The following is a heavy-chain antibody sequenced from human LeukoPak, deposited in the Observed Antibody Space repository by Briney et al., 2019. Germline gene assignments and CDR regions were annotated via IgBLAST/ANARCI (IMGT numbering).Heavy chain of an antibody. V-gene: IGHV3-33*01. CDR1: GFTFSSYG. D-gene: IGHD2-2*01. CDR2: IWYDGSNK. CDR3: ARDLVPYCSSTSCYFPDY. J-gene: IGHJ4*02. Sequence: PGRSLRLSCAASGFTFSSYGMHWVRQAPGKGLEWVAVIWYDGSNKYYADSVKGRFTISRDNSKNTLYLQMNSLRAEDTAVYYCARDLVPYCSSTSCYFPDYWGQGTLVTVSS.